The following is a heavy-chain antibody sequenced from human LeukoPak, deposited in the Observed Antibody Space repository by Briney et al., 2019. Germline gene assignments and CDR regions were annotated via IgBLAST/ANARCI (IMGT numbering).Heavy chain of an antibody. CDR3: ARVRGMYSLDY. Sequence: PGGSLRLSCAASGFTFSSYWMTWVRQAPGKGLEWVANIKQDGSDKYYVDSVKGRFTISRDNAKNSLFLQMDSLRAEDTAVYFCARVRGMYSLDYWGQGTLVTVSS. V-gene: IGHV3-7*03. D-gene: IGHD1-26*01. CDR2: IKQDGSDK. CDR1: GFTFSSYW. J-gene: IGHJ4*02.